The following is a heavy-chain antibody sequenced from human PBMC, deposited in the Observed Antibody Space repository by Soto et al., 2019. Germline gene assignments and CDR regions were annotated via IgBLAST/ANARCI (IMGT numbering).Heavy chain of an antibody. CDR1: GGPITTTTW. V-gene: IGHV4-4*02. CDR3: ATQTISYTWGV. J-gene: IGHJ6*02. CDR2: LHHDGTT. Sequence: QVQLQESGPGLVKPSETLSLTCAVSGGPITTTTWWAWVRLPPGKGLEWIGELHHDGTTNYNPSLERRITLSLNKSNNHFSLKLTSVTAADTAIYYCATQTISYTWGVWGLGTTVTVSS. D-gene: IGHD3-16*01.